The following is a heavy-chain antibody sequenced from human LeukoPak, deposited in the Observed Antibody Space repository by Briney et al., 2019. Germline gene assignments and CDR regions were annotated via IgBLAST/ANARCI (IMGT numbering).Heavy chain of an antibody. D-gene: IGHD2-21*02. CDR2: ISYDGSNK. Sequence: GGSLRLSCAASGFTFTSYAIHWVRQAPGKGLEWVAVISYDGSNKYYADSVKGRFTISRDNYKNTLYLQMNSLRAEDTAVYYCARVPDPYCGGDCYTLDYWGQGTLVTVSS. V-gene: IGHV3-30-3*01. CDR3: ARVPDPYCGGDCYTLDY. J-gene: IGHJ4*02. CDR1: GFTFTSYA.